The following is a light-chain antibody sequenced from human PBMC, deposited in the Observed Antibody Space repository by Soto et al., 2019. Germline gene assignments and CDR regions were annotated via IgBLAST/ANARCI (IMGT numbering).Light chain of an antibody. V-gene: IGKV3-20*01. CDR2: GAS. CDR3: QQYGSSPPIT. CDR1: QSVSSSY. Sequence: DIVLTQSPATLSLSPGDRATISCRASQSVSSSYLAWYQQKPGQAPRLLIYGASSSATGIPDRFSGSGSGTDFTLTISRREPDDFAVYYCQQYGSSPPITFGGGTKVEIK. J-gene: IGKJ4*02.